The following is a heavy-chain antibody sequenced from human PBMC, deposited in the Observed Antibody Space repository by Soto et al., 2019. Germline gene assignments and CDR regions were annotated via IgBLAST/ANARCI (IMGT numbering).Heavy chain of an antibody. Sequence: SETLSLTCTVAGGSISSYYWNWIRQPPGKGLEWIGSIYYSGSTSYNPSLKSRVTISVDTSKNQFPLRLSSVSAADSATYYCARSRCSGSSCYYFDYWGQGTPVTVSS. J-gene: IGHJ4*02. V-gene: IGHV4-59*08. CDR3: ARSRCSGSSCYYFDY. CDR2: IYYSGST. D-gene: IGHD2-15*01. CDR1: GGSISSYY.